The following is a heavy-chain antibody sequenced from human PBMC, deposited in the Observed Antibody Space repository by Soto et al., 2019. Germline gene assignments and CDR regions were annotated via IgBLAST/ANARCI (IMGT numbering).Heavy chain of an antibody. CDR1: GSSMSRYY. J-gene: IGHJ5*02. D-gene: IGHD1-1*01. Sequence: SETLSLTCTVSGSSMSRYYWTWIRQPPGKGLEWIGNIHYTGSTNYNPSLKSRVTILLGTSTSQFSLKVSSVTAADTAVYYCARDLTISSTDGPLDPWGHGTLVTVSS. CDR2: IHYTGST. V-gene: IGHV4-59*01. CDR3: ARDLTISSTDGPLDP.